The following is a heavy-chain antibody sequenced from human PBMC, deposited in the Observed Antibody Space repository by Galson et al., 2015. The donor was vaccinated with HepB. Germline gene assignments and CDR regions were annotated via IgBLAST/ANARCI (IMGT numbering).Heavy chain of an antibody. CDR2: INHDGSSI. CDR1: AFTFNYYW. D-gene: IGHD6-19*01. CDR3: ARAPYSTGQGYYFDY. V-gene: IGHV3-74*01. Sequence: SLRLYCAASAFTFNYYWMHWVRQAPGKGLVWVSRINHDGSSISYAESVKGVFTISRDNARNTLSLQMNSLRAEDTAVYYCARAPYSTGQGYYFDYWGQGTLVTVSS. J-gene: IGHJ4*02.